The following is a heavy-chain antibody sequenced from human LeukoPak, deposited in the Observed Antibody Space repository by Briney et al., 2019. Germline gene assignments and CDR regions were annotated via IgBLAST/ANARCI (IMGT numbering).Heavy chain of an antibody. CDR2: INWNGGST. D-gene: IGHD4-17*01. CDR1: GFTFDDYG. J-gene: IGHJ4*02. CDR3: ARGYDYGDYVDY. Sequence: PGRSLRLSCAASGFTFDDYGMSWVRQAPGKGLEWVSGINWNGGSTGYADSVKGRFTISRDNAKNSLYLQMNSLRAEDTALYYCARGYDYGDYVDYWGQGTLVTVSS. V-gene: IGHV3-20*04.